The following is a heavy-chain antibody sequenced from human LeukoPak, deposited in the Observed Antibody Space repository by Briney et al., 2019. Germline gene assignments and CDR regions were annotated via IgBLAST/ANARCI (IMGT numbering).Heavy chain of an antibody. CDR3: AKLQQQLVDGGMDV. Sequence: PGGSLRLSCAASGFTFSSYSMNWVRQAPGKGLEWVSSISSSSSYIYYADSVKGRFTISRDNAKNSLYLQMNSLRAEDTAVYYCAKLQQQLVDGGMDVWGQGTTVTVSS. CDR2: ISSSSSYI. D-gene: IGHD6-13*01. CDR1: GFTFSSYS. V-gene: IGHV3-21*04. J-gene: IGHJ6*02.